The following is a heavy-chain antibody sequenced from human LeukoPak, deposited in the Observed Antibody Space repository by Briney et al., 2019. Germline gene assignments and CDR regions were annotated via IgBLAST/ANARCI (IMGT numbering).Heavy chain of an antibody. J-gene: IGHJ6*03. V-gene: IGHV4-59*01. CDR2: IYYSGST. CDR1: GGSISSYY. Sequence: SETLSLTCTVSGGSISSYYWSWIRQPPGKGLECIGYIYYSGSTNYNPSLKSRVTISVDTSKNQFSLKLSSVTAADTAVYYCARARYSNYVYYYYMDVWGKGTTVTVPS. CDR3: ARARYSNYVYYYYMDV. D-gene: IGHD4-11*01.